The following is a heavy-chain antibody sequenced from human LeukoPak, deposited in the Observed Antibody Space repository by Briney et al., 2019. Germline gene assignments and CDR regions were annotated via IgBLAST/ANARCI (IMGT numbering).Heavy chain of an antibody. CDR1: GGSCSGYY. D-gene: IGHD5-24*01. J-gene: IGHJ4*02. CDR3: ARGPAGGYNSDY. V-gene: IGHV4-34*01. Sequence: PSETLSLTCAVYGGSCSGYYWSWIRQPPGKGLEWIGEINHSGSTNYNPSLKSRVTISVDTSKNQFSLKLSSVTAADTAVYYCARGPAGGYNSDYWGQGTLVTVSS. CDR2: INHSGST.